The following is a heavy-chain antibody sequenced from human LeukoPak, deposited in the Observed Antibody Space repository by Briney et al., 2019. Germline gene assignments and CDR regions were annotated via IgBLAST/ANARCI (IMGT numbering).Heavy chain of an antibody. CDR3: ARGGFYCGDDCYVDY. CDR1: GGSLSYYY. D-gene: IGHD2-21*02. CDR2: INRSGST. V-gene: IGHV4-34*01. J-gene: IGHJ4*02. Sequence: SETLSLTCAVYGGSLSYYYWSWIRQSPEKGLEWIGEINRSGSTNYNPSLKSRVSISVDTSKNQFSLKLSSVTAADTAVYYCARGGFYCGDDCYVDYWGQGTLVTVPS.